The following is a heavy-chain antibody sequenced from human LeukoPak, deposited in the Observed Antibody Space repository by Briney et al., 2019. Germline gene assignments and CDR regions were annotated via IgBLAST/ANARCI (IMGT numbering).Heavy chain of an antibody. Sequence: SETLSLTCTVSGGSISSYYWSWVRQSAGNGLEWIGRIYTSGSTNYNPSLKSRVTMSVDTSKSQFSLKLSSVTAADTAVYYCARNGGSGTYYDGSFDYWGQGTLVTVSS. V-gene: IGHV4-4*07. D-gene: IGHD1-26*01. CDR1: GGSISSYY. J-gene: IGHJ4*02. CDR3: ARNGGSGTYYDGSFDY. CDR2: IYTSGST.